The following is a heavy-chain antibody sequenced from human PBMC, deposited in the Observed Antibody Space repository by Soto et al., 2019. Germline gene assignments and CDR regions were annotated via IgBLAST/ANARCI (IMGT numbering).Heavy chain of an antibody. CDR2: IERDDDDK. CDR1: RFSLTSSVMW. Sequence: GPTRSNAPKPRTLTCTFTRFSLTSSVMWVSWIRQPPWRALEWLALIERDDDDKYYSTSLKTRLTISKDSRKNQVVLTMANMDPADTGTYYCARYIRVHRRFNGVDVWGQWTKVTVP. CDR3: ARYIRVHRRFNGVDV. J-gene: IGHJ6*02. D-gene: IGHD1-1*01. V-gene: IGHV2-70*13.